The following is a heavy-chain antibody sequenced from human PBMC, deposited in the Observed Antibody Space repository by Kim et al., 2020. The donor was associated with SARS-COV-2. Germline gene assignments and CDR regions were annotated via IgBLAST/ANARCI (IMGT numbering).Heavy chain of an antibody. CDR2: IFYRGST. D-gene: IGHD3-10*01. CDR3: ARERIDFFHSGSYYCLDP. J-gene: IGHJ5*02. CDR1: GDSISSSSYY. Sequence: SETLSLTCSVSGDSISSSSYYWGWIRQPPGKGLEWIGSIFYRGSTYYNPSLQSRVTISRDTSKNQFSLKLSSVTAADTAVYFCARERIDFFHSGSYYCLDPWGQGTLVTVSS. V-gene: IGHV4-39*07.